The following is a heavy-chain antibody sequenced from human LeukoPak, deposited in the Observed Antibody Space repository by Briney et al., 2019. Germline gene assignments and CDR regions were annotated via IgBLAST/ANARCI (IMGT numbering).Heavy chain of an antibody. Sequence: GASVKVSCKASGYTFTVYYMHWVRQAPGQGREWMGWISGYNGNTKYAQKLQGRVTMTTDKFTSTAYMELRSLRSDDTAVYYCARGDFTMIVVGAFDIWGQGTMVTVSS. J-gene: IGHJ3*02. CDR1: GYTFTVYY. CDR3: ARGDFTMIVVGAFDI. D-gene: IGHD3-22*01. V-gene: IGHV1-18*04. CDR2: ISGYNGNT.